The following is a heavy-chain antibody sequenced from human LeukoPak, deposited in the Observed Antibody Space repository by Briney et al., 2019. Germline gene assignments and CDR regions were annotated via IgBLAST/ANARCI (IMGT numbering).Heavy chain of an antibody. CDR2: IHHSGST. CDR1: GYSISSAYY. CDR3: ARAGGSGLIDY. Sequence: TSSETLSLTCTVSGYSISSAYYWGWIRQPPGKGLEWIGSIHHSGSTDYNPSLKSRVTISGDTSKNQFSLKLSSVTAADTAVYYCARAGGSGLIDYWGQGTLVTVSS. V-gene: IGHV4-38-2*02. D-gene: IGHD6-19*01. J-gene: IGHJ4*02.